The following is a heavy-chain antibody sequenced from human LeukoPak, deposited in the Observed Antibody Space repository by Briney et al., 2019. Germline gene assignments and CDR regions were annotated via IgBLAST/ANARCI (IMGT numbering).Heavy chain of an antibody. CDR3: AREWYCSSTSCYVNYYYGMDV. J-gene: IGHJ6*02. V-gene: IGHV4-61*01. Sequence: SETLSLTCTVSGGSVSSGSHYWSWIRQPPGKGLEWIGYIYYSGSTNYNPSLKSRVTISVDTSKNQFSLKLSSVTAADTAVYYCAREWYCSSTSCYVNYYYGMDVWGQGTTVTVSS. CDR2: IYYSGST. D-gene: IGHD2-2*01. CDR1: GGSVSSGSHY.